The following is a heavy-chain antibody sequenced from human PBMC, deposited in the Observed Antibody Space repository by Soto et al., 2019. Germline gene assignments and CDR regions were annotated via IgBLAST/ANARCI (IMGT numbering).Heavy chain of an antibody. D-gene: IGHD2-2*02. CDR1: GSTFTSYD. Sequence: ASAKVSCTCSGSTFTSYDINLVRQTPGQGLEWMGIINPSGGSTSYAQKVQGRVTMTRDTSTSTVYMELSSLRSEDTAVYYCARDGCSSTSCYTNYGMDVWGQGTTVTSP. V-gene: IGHV1-46*01. CDR2: INPSGGST. CDR3: ARDGCSSTSCYTNYGMDV. J-gene: IGHJ6*02.